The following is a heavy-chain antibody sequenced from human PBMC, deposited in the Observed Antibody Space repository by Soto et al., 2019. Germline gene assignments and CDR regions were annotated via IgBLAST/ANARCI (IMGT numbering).Heavy chain of an antibody. CDR3: ARNYGYHYYYALDV. V-gene: IGHV4-34*01. D-gene: IGHD3-16*01. CDR2: INHSGGS. CDR1: GTSFSAYY. J-gene: IGHJ6*02. Sequence: NPSETLSLTCAVQGTSFSAYYWSWIRQPPGKGLEWIGEINHSGGSNYNPSLRSRATISVDTSRNQFSLRLKSVTAADTAVYYCARNYGYHYYYALDVWGPGTPVTVSS.